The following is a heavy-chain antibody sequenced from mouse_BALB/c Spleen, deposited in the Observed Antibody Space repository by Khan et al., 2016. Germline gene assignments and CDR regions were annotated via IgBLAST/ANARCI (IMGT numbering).Heavy chain of an antibody. CDR3: ASTGAPYDMDY. D-gene: IGHD3-1*01. J-gene: IGHJ4*01. CDR1: GYTFTSYW. Sequence: QVQLKQSGAELVKPGTSVRLSCKASGYTFTSYWMHWMKQRPGQGLEWIGEINPTYGRTDYNEKFKTKATLTVDKSSSTVYMQLSSLTSEDSAVYYCASTGAPYDMDYWGQGTSVTVSS. CDR2: INPTYGRT. V-gene: IGHV1S81*02.